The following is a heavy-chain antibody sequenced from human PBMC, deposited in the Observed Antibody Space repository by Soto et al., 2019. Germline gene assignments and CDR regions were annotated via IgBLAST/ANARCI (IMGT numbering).Heavy chain of an antibody. CDR2: ISSSGATI. CDR1: GFTFSSYE. Sequence: GSLRLSCAASGFTFSSYEMNWVRQAPGKGLEWVSYISSSGATIYYADSVKGRFTVSRDNAKNSLYLQMNSLRAEDTAVYYCARDVLGASNYNHWGLGTLVTVSS. V-gene: IGHV3-48*03. D-gene: IGHD4-4*01. J-gene: IGHJ5*02. CDR3: ARDVLGASNYNH.